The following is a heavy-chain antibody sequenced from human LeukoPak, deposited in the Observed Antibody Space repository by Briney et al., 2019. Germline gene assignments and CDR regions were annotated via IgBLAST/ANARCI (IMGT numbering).Heavy chain of an antibody. J-gene: IGHJ3*02. CDR3: AKGYCSGGSCYPSAFDI. Sequence: PGGSLRLSCAASGFTFSSYGMSWVRQAPGKGLEWVSAISGSGGSTYYADSVKGRFTISRDNSKNTLYLQMNSLRAEDTAVYYCAKGYCSGGSCYPSAFDIWGQGTMVTVSS. CDR1: GFTFSSYG. V-gene: IGHV3-23*01. CDR2: ISGSGGST. D-gene: IGHD2-15*01.